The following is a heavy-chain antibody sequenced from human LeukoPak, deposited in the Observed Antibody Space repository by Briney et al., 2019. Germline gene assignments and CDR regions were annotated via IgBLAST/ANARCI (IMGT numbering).Heavy chain of an antibody. CDR3: ARHRGQNCYYYGMDV. J-gene: IGHJ6*02. D-gene: IGHD3-10*01. CDR1: GGSISTYY. CDR2: IYYSGST. V-gene: IGHV4-59*08. Sequence: PSETLSLTCAVSGGSISTYYWSWIRQPPGKGLDWIGYIYYSGSTNYNPSLKSRVTISVDTAKNQLSLRLSYVTAADTAVYYCARHRGQNCYYYGMDVWGQGTTVTVPS.